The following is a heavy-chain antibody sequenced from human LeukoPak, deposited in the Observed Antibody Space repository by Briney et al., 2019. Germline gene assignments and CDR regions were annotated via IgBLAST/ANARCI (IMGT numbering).Heavy chain of an antibody. CDR3: ASGPTGTTIDY. CDR1: GGSISSSSYY. Sequence: SETLSLTCTVSGGSISSSSYYWGWIRQPPGKGLEWIGRIYYSGSTYYNPSLKSRVTISVDTSKNQFSLKLSSVTAADTDVYYCASGPTGTTIDYWGQGTLVTVSS. D-gene: IGHD4-11*01. CDR2: IYYSGST. J-gene: IGHJ4*02. V-gene: IGHV4-39*01.